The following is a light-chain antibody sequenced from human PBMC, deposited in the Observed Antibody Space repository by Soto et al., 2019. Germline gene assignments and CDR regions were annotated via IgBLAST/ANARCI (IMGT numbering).Light chain of an antibody. CDR1: TSNIGSNT. Sequence: QSVLTQPPSVSGTPGQRVTISCSGSTSNIGSNTVHWYQQRPGTAPKVLMYSTNQRPSGVPERFSGSKSGTSASLAISGLQSADDADYFCAAWDDTLSAWVFGGGTKLPVL. J-gene: IGLJ3*02. V-gene: IGLV1-44*01. CDR2: STN. CDR3: AAWDDTLSAWV.